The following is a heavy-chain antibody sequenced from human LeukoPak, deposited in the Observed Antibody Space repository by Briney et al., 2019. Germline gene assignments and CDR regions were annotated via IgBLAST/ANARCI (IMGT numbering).Heavy chain of an antibody. CDR2: IWYDGSNK. J-gene: IGHJ4*02. Sequence: GRSLRLSCAASGFTFSSYGMHWVRQAPGKGLEWVAVIWYDGSNKYYADSVKGRFTISRDNSKNTLYLQMNSLRAEDTAVYYCAGDTYYYDSSGYYYDYWGQGTLVTVSS. CDR3: AGDTYYYDSSGYYYDY. V-gene: IGHV3-33*01. D-gene: IGHD3-22*01. CDR1: GFTFSSYG.